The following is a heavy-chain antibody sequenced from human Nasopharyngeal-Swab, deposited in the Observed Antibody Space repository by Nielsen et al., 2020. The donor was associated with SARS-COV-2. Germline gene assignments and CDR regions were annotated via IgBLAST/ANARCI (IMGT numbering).Heavy chain of an antibody. D-gene: IGHD6-19*01. V-gene: IGHV3-11*04. J-gene: IGHJ5*02. Sequence: GESLKISCAASGFTFSDYYMSWLRQAPGKGLEWVSYISSSGSTIYYADSVKGRFTISRDNAKNSLYLQMNSLRAEDTAVYYCARGPQVPAGNGWYWFDPWGQGTLVTVSS. CDR3: ARGPQVPAGNGWYWFDP. CDR2: ISSSGSTI. CDR1: GFTFSDYY.